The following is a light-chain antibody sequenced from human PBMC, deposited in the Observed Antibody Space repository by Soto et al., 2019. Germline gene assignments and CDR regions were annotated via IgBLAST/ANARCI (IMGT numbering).Light chain of an antibody. CDR3: QQYSKWPLT. V-gene: IGKV3-15*01. CDR1: QSVSSN. J-gene: IGKJ4*01. CDR2: GAS. Sequence: EIVMSQSPATLSVSPGERATLSCRASQSVSSNVAWYQQKPGQAPRLLISGASTRATGMPPRFSGSGSGTDFTLSISNLQSEDVAVYYCQQYSKWPLTFGGGTKVEIK.